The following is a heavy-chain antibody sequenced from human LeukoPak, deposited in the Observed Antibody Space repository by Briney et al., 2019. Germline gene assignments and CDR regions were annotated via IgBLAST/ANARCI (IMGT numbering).Heavy chain of an antibody. V-gene: IGHV1-18*01. CDR3: ARGDAGWATNTDY. D-gene: IGHD1-26*01. CDR2: ISAYNGKT. CDR1: GYTFTSIY. Sequence: GASVKVSCKASGYTFTSIYISWVRQAPGQGLEWLGWISAYNGKTNYAQKFQGRVTMTIDRPTNTAYMELRSLTYNDTAVYWCARGDAGWATNTDYWGQGRLVIVPS. J-gene: IGHJ4*02.